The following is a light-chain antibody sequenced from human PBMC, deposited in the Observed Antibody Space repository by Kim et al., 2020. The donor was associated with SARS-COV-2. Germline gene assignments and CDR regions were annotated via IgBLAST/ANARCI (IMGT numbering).Light chain of an antibody. CDR2: KDS. CDR1: ALPKQY. Sequence: SYELTQPPSVSVSPGQTARITCSEDALPKQYAYWYQQKPGQAPVLVIYKDSERPSGIPERFSGSSSGTTVTLTISGVQAEDEADYYCQSADSSGTYPYVV. V-gene: IGLV3-25*03. CDR3: QSADSSGTYPYVV. J-gene: IGLJ2*01.